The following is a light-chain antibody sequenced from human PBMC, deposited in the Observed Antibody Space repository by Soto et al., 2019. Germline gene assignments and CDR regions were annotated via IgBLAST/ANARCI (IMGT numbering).Light chain of an antibody. J-gene: IGKJ1*01. CDR2: GAS. Sequence: EIVLTQSPGTLSLSPGERATLSCRASQSVSSTYLAWYQQKPGQAPRLLIYGASNRATGIPDRFSGSGSGTDFTLTISRLETEDFEVYYCKQYGGSRWTFGQGTRVDI. CDR1: QSVSSTY. V-gene: IGKV3-20*01. CDR3: KQYGGSRWT.